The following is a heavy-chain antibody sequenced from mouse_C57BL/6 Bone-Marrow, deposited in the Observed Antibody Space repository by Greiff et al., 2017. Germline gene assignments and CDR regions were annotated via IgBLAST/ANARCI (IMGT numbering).Heavy chain of an antibody. CDR3: ARHEETTTARGGAWFAY. D-gene: IGHD1-2*01. J-gene: IGHJ3*01. Sequence: VHLVESGAELVKPGASVKLSCKASGYTFTEYTIHWVKQRSGQGLEWIGWFYPGSGSIKYNEKFKDKATLTADKSSSTVYMELSRLTSEDSAVYFCARHEETTTARGGAWFAYWGQGTLVTVSA. V-gene: IGHV1-62-2*01. CDR2: FYPGSGSI. CDR1: GYTFTEYT.